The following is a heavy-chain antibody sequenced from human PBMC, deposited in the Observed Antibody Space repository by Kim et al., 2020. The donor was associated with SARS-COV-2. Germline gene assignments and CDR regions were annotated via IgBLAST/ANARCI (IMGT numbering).Heavy chain of an antibody. J-gene: IGHJ5*02. CDR3: ARHLWFGELLVFDP. Sequence: NPTLKTRVTISVDKYRNQFSRRLSSVTAADSAVYYCARHLWFGELLVFDPWGQGTLVTVSS. V-gene: IGHV4-59*08. D-gene: IGHD3-10*01.